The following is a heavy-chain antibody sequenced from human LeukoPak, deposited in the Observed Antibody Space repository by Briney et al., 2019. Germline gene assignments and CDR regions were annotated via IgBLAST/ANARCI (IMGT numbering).Heavy chain of an antibody. CDR3: ARVPGGWFTRGLWDY. CDR1: GGSFSGYY. J-gene: IGHJ4*02. V-gene: IGHV4-34*01. Sequence: SETLSLTCAVYGGSFSGYYWSWIRQPPGKGLEWIGEINHSGSTNYNPSLKSRVTLSVATSKNQFSLKLSSVTAADTAVYYCARVPGGWFTRGLWDYWGQGTLVTVSS. D-gene: IGHD6-19*01. CDR2: INHSGST.